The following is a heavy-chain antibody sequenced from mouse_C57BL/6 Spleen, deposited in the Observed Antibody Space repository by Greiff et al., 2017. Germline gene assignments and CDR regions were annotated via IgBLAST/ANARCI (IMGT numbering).Heavy chain of an antibody. D-gene: IGHD1-1*01. CDR1: GYTFTSYW. CDR3: ARPYYYGSSSDWYFDV. Sequence: QVQLKESGAELAKPGASVKLSCTASGYTFTSYWMHWVKQRPGPGLEWIGYINPSRGYTMYNQKFKDKATLTADKSSSTAYMQLSSLTYEDSAVYYCARPYYYGSSSDWYFDVWGTGTTVTVSS. CDR2: INPSRGYT. J-gene: IGHJ1*03. V-gene: IGHV1-7*01.